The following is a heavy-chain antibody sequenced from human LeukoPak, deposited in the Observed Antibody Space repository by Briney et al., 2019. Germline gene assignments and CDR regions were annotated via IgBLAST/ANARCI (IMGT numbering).Heavy chain of an antibody. CDR1: GYTFTSYD. CDR2: MDPNSGNT. J-gene: IGHJ4*02. CDR3: ASSSLYSYGSMVDY. V-gene: IGHV1-8*01. D-gene: IGHD5-18*01. Sequence: GASVKVSCKASGYTFTSYDINWVRQATGQGLEWMGWMDPNSGNTGYAQKFQGRVTMTRNTSISTAYMELSSLRSEDTAVYYCASSSLYSYGSMVDYWGQGTLVTVS.